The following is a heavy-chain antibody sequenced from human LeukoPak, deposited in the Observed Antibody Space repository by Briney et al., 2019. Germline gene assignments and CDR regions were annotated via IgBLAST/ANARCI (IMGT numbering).Heavy chain of an antibody. V-gene: IGHV3-21*01. D-gene: IGHD1-1*01. J-gene: IGHJ6*03. CDR1: GFTFISYN. CDR2: ISSSSSYI. Sequence: GGSLRLSCAASGFTFISYNRSWVRQAPGKGLEWVSSISSSSSYIYYADSVKGRFTISIDNAKNSLYLQMNSLRAEDTAVYYCATRLRSQLERHYYYMDVWGKGTTVTVSS. CDR3: ATRLRSQLERHYYYMDV.